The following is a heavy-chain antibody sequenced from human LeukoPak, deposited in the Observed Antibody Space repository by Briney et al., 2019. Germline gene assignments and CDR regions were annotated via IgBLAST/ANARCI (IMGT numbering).Heavy chain of an antibody. CDR1: GFTFSSYS. V-gene: IGHV3-21*01. J-gene: IGHJ4*02. D-gene: IGHD3-10*01. CDR2: ISSSSNYI. Sequence: PGGSLRLSCAASGFTFSSYSMNWVRQAPGKGLEWVSSISSSSNYIYYADSMKGRFTISRDNAKISLYLQMNSLRAEDTAVYYCARDSSLGFLDYWGQGTLVTVSS. CDR3: ARDSSLGFLDY.